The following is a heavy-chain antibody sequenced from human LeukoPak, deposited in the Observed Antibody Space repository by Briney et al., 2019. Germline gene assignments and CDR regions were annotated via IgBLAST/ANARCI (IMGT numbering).Heavy chain of an antibody. V-gene: IGHV3-53*01. CDR3: ARVRTMREMDV. CDR2: IYSGGNT. J-gene: IGHJ6*04. CDR1: GFAVSSIY. D-gene: IGHD3-22*01. Sequence: GGSLRLSCAASGFAVSSIYMSWVRQAPGKGLEWVSIIYSGGNTCYADSLKGRFTISRDNSKNTLYLQMNSLRAEDTAIYYCARVRTMREMDVWGKGTTVTISS.